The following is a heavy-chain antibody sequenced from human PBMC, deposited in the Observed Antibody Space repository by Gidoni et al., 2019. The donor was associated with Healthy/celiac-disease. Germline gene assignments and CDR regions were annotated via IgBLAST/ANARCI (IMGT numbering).Heavy chain of an antibody. D-gene: IGHD2-15*01. CDR2: INHSGST. CDR3: AREQDIVVVVAATGWFDP. V-gene: IGHV4-34*01. J-gene: IGHJ5*02. CDR1: GGSFSGYY. Sequence: QVQLQQWGAGLLTPSETLSLTCAVYGGSFSGYYWRWIRQPPGKGLEWIGEINHSGSTNYNPSLKSRVTISVDTSKNQCSLKLSSVTATDTAVYYCAREQDIVVVVAATGWFDPWGQGTLVTVSS.